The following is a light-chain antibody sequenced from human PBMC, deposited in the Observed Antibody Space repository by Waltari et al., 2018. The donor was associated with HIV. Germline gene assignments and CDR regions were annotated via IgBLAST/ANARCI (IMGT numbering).Light chain of an antibody. CDR2: WAS. CDR3: HQYYSTPYT. V-gene: IGKV4-1*01. CDR1: QSVLDTSNNNNF. Sequence: DIVMTQSPDSLAVSLGERATINCRSSQSVLDTSNNNNFLGWYQQKQGQPPKLLIYWASNREAGVPDRFSGSGSEADFTLTISSLQAEDVAVYYCHQYYSTPYTFGQGTKLEIK. J-gene: IGKJ2*01.